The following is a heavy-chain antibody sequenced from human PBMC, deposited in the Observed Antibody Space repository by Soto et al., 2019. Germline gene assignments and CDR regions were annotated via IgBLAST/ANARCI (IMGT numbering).Heavy chain of an antibody. D-gene: IGHD2-15*01. Sequence: QVQLQESGPGLVRPSQTLSLICTVSGGSINSGDSYWNWIRQHPEKGLEWIGYINYRGSTFYNPSLRSRIIISVDTSKNQFALKLSSVTAADTAVYDCARDAPGVAPYWGQGTLVTVSS. J-gene: IGHJ4*02. CDR2: INYRGST. CDR3: ARDAPGVAPY. V-gene: IGHV4-31*03. CDR1: GGSINSGDSY.